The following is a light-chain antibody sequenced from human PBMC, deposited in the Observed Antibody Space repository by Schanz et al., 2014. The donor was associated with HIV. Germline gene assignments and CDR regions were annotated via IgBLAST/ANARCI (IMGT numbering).Light chain of an antibody. CDR2: EVS. V-gene: IGLV2-23*02. CDR3: GSCAGRHIYV. Sequence: QSALTQPASVSGSPGQSITISCTGTSSDVGKYNLVSWYQQHPGRAPKVMIYEVSKRPSGASHRFSGSKSGNTASLTVSGLQAEDEADYFCGSCAGRHIYVFGTGTKVTVL. J-gene: IGLJ1*01. CDR1: SSDVGKYNL.